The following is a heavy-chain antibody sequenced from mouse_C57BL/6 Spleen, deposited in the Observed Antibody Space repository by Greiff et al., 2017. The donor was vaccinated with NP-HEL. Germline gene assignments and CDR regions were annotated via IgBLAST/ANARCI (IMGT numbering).Heavy chain of an antibody. V-gene: IGHV5-17*01. J-gene: IGHJ4*01. CDR1: GFTFSDYE. Sequence: EVKLVESGGGLVKPGGSLKLSCAASGFTFSDYEMHWVRQAPEKGLEWVAYISSGSSTIYYADTVKGRFTISRDNAKNTLFLQMTSLRSEDTAMYYCANRRYSYYAMDYWGQGTSVTVSS. CDR2: ISSGSSTI. CDR3: ANRRYSYYAMDY. D-gene: IGHD2-12*01.